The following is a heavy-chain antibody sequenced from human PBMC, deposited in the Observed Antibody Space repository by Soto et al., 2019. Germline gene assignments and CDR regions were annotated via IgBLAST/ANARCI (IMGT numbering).Heavy chain of an antibody. CDR3: ARGREIFGAVTPFEY. CDR2: INNTGST. Sequence: WTWIRQPPGKGLEWIGEINNTGSTKYNPSLKSRVTISLDTSKNQFSLSLRSVTAADTAVYYCARGREIFGAVTPFEYWGQGTQVAVSS. D-gene: IGHD3-3*01. J-gene: IGHJ4*02. V-gene: IGHV4-34*01.